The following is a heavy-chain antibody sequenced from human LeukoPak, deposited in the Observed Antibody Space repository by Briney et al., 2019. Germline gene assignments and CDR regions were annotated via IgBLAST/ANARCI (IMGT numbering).Heavy chain of an antibody. CDR2: IGGSSSNI. V-gene: IGHV3-21*01. CDR1: GFTFSAYN. J-gene: IGHJ4*02. CDR3: ARDPVRGSGSPGFH. Sequence: GQSLRLSCAASGFTFSAYNMNWVRQAPGKGLEWVSSIGGSSSNIFYADSVKGRFTISRDNAKKSLYLQMDSLADEDTAVYYCARDPVRGSGSPGFHWGQGTLVTVSS. D-gene: IGHD3-10*01.